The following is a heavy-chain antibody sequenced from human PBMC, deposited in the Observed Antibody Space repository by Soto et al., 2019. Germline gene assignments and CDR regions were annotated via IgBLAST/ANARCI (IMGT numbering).Heavy chain of an antibody. Sequence: PGGSLRLSCAASGFTVSSNYMSWVRQAPGKGLEWVSVIYSGGSTYYADSVKGRFTISRDNSKNTLYLQMNSLRAEDTAVYYCARAGSYMQPIFDYWGQGTLVTVSS. CDR1: GFTVSSNY. CDR3: ARAGSYMQPIFDY. V-gene: IGHV3-66*01. J-gene: IGHJ4*02. CDR2: IYSGGST. D-gene: IGHD1-26*01.